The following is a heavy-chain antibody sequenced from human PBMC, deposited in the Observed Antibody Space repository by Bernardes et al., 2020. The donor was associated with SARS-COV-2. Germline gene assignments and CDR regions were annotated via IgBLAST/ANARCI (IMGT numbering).Heavy chain of an antibody. CDR2: INKDGSES. CDR3: ARYLSDYGLDV. Sequence: GGSLSLSCVGSGFRVSQDWMSWVRPVPGKGLGWVANINKDGSESYYEDSVKGRFTIARDNAKNSLLLQMHSLRAEDTAVYYCARYLSDYGLDVWGQGTTVTVSS. CDR1: GFRVSQDW. V-gene: IGHV3-7*03. J-gene: IGHJ6*02.